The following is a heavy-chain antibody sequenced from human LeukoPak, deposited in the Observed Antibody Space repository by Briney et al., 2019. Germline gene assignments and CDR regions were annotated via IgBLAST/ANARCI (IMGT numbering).Heavy chain of an antibody. V-gene: IGHV3-21*01. Sequence: GGSLRLSCAASGFTFRNYAMSRVRQAPGKGLEWVSSISSSSSYIYYADSVKGRFTISRDNAKKSLYLQMNSLRAEDTAVYYCARLCIVGTKSAFDIWGQGTMVTVSS. CDR1: GFTFRNYA. D-gene: IGHD1-26*01. CDR2: ISSSSSYI. CDR3: ARLCIVGTKSAFDI. J-gene: IGHJ3*02.